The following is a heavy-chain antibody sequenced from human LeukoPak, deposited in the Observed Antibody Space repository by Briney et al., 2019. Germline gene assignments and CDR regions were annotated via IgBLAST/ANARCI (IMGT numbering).Heavy chain of an antibody. Sequence: SETLSRTCAVYGGSFSGYYWSWIRQPPGKGLEWIGEINHSGSTNYNPSLKSRVTISVDTSKNQFSLKLSSVTAADTAVYYCARQYAIYYYYYMDVWGKGTTVTVSS. CDR3: ARQYAIYYYYYMDV. CDR1: GGSFSGYY. J-gene: IGHJ6*03. V-gene: IGHV4-34*01. CDR2: INHSGST.